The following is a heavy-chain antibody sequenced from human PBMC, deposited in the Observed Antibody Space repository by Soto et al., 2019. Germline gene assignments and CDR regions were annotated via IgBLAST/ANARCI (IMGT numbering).Heavy chain of an antibody. CDR2: ISGGGGSA. CDR3: AKDPSRTTTNRNFDF. Sequence: GGSLRLSCVGSGFTFSSYAMSWVRQAPGKGLEWVSAISGGGGSAYHADSVKGRFTISRDNSKNTLYLQMNSLRVEDTAVYYCAKDPSRTTTNRNFDFWGQGTLVTSPQ. D-gene: IGHD1-26*01. V-gene: IGHV3-23*01. J-gene: IGHJ4*02. CDR1: GFTFSSYA.